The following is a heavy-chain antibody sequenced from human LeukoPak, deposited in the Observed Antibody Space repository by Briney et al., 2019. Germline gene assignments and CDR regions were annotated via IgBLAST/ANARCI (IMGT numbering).Heavy chain of an antibody. CDR3: ARDPEDTAMVNNWFDP. J-gene: IGHJ5*02. CDR2: IYYSGST. CDR1: GGSISSSSYY. Sequence: SETLSLTCTVSGGSISSSSYYWGWIRQPPGKGLEWIGSIYYSGSTYYNPSLKSRVTISVDTSKNQFSLKLSSVTAADTAVYYCARDPEDTAMVNNWFDPWGQGTLVTVFS. V-gene: IGHV4-39*02. D-gene: IGHD5-18*01.